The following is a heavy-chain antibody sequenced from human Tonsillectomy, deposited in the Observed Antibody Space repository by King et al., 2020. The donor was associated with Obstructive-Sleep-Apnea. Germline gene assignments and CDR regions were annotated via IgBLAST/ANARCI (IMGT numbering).Heavy chain of an antibody. Sequence: QLVQSGGGLVQSGGSLRLSCEASGFTFSDYWMTWVGQAPGKGLEWVANIKQDGSEKYYVDSVKGRFTISRDNADNSLFLQMDSLRAEDTAVYYCAKGSYRHDYWGQGTLVTVSS. D-gene: IGHD3-16*02. CDR1: GFTFSDYW. V-gene: IGHV3-7*01. CDR2: IKQDGSEK. J-gene: IGHJ4*02. CDR3: AKGSYRHDY.